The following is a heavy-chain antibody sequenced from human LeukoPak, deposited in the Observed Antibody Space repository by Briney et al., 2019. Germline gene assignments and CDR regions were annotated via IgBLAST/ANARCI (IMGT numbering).Heavy chain of an antibody. Sequence: SETLSLICAVSGYSISSGYYWGWIRPPPGKGLESIGSIYHSGSTYYNPSLKSRVTISVDTSKNQFSLKLSSVTAADTAVYYCARSRRPTRYYYMDVWGKGTTVTVSS. CDR1: GYSISSGYY. CDR2: IYHSGST. CDR3: ARSRRPTRYYYMDV. J-gene: IGHJ6*03. V-gene: IGHV4-38-2*01.